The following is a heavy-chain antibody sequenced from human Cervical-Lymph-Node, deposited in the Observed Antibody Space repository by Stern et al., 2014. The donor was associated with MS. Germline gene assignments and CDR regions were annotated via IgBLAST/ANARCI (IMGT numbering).Heavy chain of an antibody. Sequence: QVTLKESGPALVKPTQTLTLTCTFSGFSLSTSGMCVSWIRQPPGKALEXLALIDWDDDKYYSTSLKTRLTISKDTSKNQVVLTMTNMDPVDTATYYCARIRATVTNYYYYGMDVWGQGTTVTVSS. D-gene: IGHD4-11*01. V-gene: IGHV2-70*01. CDR2: IDWDDDK. J-gene: IGHJ6*02. CDR3: ARIRATVTNYYYYGMDV. CDR1: GFSLSTSGMC.